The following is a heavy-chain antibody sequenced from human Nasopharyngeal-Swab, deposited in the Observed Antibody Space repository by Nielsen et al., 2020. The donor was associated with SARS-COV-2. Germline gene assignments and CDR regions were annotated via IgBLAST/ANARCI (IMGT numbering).Heavy chain of an antibody. V-gene: IGHV5-51*01. CDR1: GYSFTSYW. CDR3: ARRVYDSSGYPYYYYYYMDV. CDR2: IYPGDSDT. Sequence: GESLKISCKGSGYSFTSYWIGWGRQTPGKGLEWVGVIYPGDSDTRYSPSFQGQVTISADKSISTAYLQWSSLKASDTAMYYCARRVYDSSGYPYYYYYYMDVWGKGTTVTVSS. J-gene: IGHJ6*03. D-gene: IGHD3-22*01.